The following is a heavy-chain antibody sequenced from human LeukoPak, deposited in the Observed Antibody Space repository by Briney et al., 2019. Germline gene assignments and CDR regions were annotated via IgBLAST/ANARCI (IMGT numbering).Heavy chain of an antibody. CDR1: GFTFSSYR. V-gene: IGHV3-74*01. D-gene: IGHD1-26*01. CDR2: IYSDGSRT. J-gene: IGHJ3*02. Sequence: PGGSLRLSCAASGFTFSSYRMHWVRQGPGKGLVWVSRIYSDGSRTTYADSVKGRFTISGDNDKNSLYLQMNSLRAEDTAVYYCARSGRGGAFDIWGHGTMVTVSS. CDR3: ARSGRGGAFDI.